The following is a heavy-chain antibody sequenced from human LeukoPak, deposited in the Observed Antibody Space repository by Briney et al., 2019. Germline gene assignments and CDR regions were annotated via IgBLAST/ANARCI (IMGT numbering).Heavy chain of an antibody. V-gene: IGHV3-23*01. CDR2: ITASGSKT. CDR1: EFTFSSYS. Sequence: PGGSLRLSCAASEFTFSSYSMTWVRQAPGKGLEWVSGITASGSKTYYADSVKGRFTISRDNAKNSLYLQMNSLRAEDTALYYCAKGISVGYRRQDIVVEYGMDVWGQGTTVTVSS. D-gene: IGHD2-2*01. J-gene: IGHJ6*02. CDR3: AKGISVGYRRQDIVVEYGMDV.